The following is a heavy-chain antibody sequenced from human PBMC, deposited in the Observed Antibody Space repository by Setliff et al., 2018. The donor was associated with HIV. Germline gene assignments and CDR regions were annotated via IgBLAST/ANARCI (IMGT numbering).Heavy chain of an antibody. CDR1: GYTFTGYY. CDR2: INPNSGGT. J-gene: IGHJ4*02. Sequence: ASVKVSCKASGYTFTGYYMHWVRQAPGQGLEWMGRINPNSGGTNYAQKFQGRVTMTRDTVYLQMSSLRVEDTAVYYCAKEMAWMRPFDYWGQGILVTVSS. D-gene: IGHD2-2*03. V-gene: IGHV1-2*06. CDR3: AKEMAWMRPFDY.